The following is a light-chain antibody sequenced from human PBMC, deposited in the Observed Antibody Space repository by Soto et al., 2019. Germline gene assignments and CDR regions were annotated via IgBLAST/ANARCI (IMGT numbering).Light chain of an antibody. CDR1: QSILTW. CDR3: QQYGSSGT. CDR2: DAS. Sequence: DIQMTQSPSTLSASVGDRVTITCRASQSILTWLAWYQQKPGKAPKLLIYDASSLESGVPSRFSGSGSGTDFTLTISRLEPEDFAVYYCQQYGSSGTFGQGTKVDIK. J-gene: IGKJ1*01. V-gene: IGKV1-5*01.